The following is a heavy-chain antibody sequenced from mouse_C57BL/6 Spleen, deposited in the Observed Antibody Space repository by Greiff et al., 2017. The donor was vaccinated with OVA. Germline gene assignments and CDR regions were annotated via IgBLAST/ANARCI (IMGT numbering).Heavy chain of an antibody. Sequence: VQRVESGAELMKPGASVKLSCTATGYTFTGYWIEWVKQRPGHGLEWIGEILPGSGSTNYNEKFKGKATFTADTSSNTAYMQLSSLTTEDSAIYHCEGGGNYAVYFDYWGQGTTLTVSS. J-gene: IGHJ2*01. V-gene: IGHV1-9*01. CDR2: ILPGSGST. CDR1: GYTFTGYW. D-gene: IGHD2-1*01. CDR3: EGGGNYAVYFDY.